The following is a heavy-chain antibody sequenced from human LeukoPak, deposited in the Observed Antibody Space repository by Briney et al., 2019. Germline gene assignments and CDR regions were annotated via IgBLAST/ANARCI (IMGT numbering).Heavy chain of an antibody. CDR3: ARHSCYDS. V-gene: IGHV5-51*01. Sequence: GESLKISCKGSGFTFSTYSFAWVRQMPGKGLDWMGVIYAGDSSIRYSPSFQGQVTISVDKSISTVYLQWSSLKASDSAIYYCARHSCYDSWGQGTLVTVSS. CDR1: GFTFSTYS. D-gene: IGHD3-16*01. J-gene: IGHJ4*02. CDR2: IYAGDSSI.